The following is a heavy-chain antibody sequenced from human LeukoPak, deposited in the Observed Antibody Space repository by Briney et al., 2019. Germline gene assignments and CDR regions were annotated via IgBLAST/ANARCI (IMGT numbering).Heavy chain of an antibody. V-gene: IGHV4-39*02. Sequence: SETLSLTCTVSGGSISSSSYYWGWIRQPPGKGLEWIGSIYYSGSTYYNPSLKSQVTISVDTSKNQFSLKLSSVTAADTAVYYCARDKFYYYGSGSYGMDVWGQGTMVTVSS. D-gene: IGHD3-10*01. CDR3: ARDKFYYYGSGSYGMDV. CDR1: GGSISSSSYY. CDR2: IYYSGST. J-gene: IGHJ6*02.